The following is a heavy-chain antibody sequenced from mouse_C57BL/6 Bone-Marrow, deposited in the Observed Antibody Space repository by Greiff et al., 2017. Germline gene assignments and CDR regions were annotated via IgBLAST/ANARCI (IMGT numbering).Heavy chain of an antibody. D-gene: IGHD1-1*01. V-gene: IGHV2-2*01. CDR3: ARKGYGSSCWYFEV. CDR2: IWSGGST. J-gene: IGHJ1*03. Sequence: VQLQQSGPGLVQPSPSLSITCTVSGFSLTSYGVHWVRQSPGKGLEWLGVIWSGGSTDYNAAFISRLSISKDNSKRQVFFKMNRLQAADTAIYYCARKGYGSSCWYFEVWGTGTTVTVSS. CDR1: GFSLTSYG.